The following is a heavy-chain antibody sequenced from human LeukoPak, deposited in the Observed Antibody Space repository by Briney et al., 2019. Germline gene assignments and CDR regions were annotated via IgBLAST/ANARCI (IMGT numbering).Heavy chain of an antibody. CDR1: GFTFSDYN. V-gene: IGHV3-11*04. Sequence: GGSLRLSCAASGFTFSDYNMRWIRQAPGKGLEWVSSISRSGSTKYYADSVKGRFTISRDNAKNSLYLQMNSLRAEDTAVYYCARVLHKRNYDSSDYYGYWGQGILVTVSS. D-gene: IGHD3-22*01. CDR3: ARVLHKRNYDSSDYYGY. CDR2: ISRSGSTK. J-gene: IGHJ4*02.